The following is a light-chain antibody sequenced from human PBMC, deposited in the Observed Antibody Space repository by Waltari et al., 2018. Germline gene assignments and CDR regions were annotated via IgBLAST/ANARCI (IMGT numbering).Light chain of an antibody. CDR3: YSYAGGRV. CDR1: MSDVGRSNL. V-gene: IGLV2-23*02. Sequence: QSALTQPASVSGSPGQSITIPCPGSMSDVGRSNLVPWYLQHPGKAPNPIIYEVTKRPSGVSNRFSGSKSGNTASLTISGLQAEDEADYYCYSYAGGRVFGTGTKVTVL. CDR2: EVT. J-gene: IGLJ1*01.